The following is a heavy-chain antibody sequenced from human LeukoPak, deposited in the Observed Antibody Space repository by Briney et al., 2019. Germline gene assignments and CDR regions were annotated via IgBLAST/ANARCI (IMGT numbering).Heavy chain of an antibody. Sequence: SETLSLTCTVSGASISSSRYYWGWIRQPPGKGLEWIGSISYSGTTYYNPSLKSRGSISVDTSRNQFSLKLSSVTAPDTAVYYCARDVKSKIAVSVLHAVDIWGQGTMVTVSS. CDR3: ARDVKSKIAVSVLHAVDI. J-gene: IGHJ3*02. D-gene: IGHD6-19*01. V-gene: IGHV4-39*02. CDR1: GASISSSRYY. CDR2: ISYSGTT.